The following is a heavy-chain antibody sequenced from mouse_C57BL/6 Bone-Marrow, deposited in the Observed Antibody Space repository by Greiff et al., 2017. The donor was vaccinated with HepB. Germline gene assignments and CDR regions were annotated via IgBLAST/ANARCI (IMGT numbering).Heavy chain of an antibody. CDR3: ARRSGSRFAY. Sequence: VQLQESGAELVRPGTSVKVSCKASGYAFTNYLIEWVKQRPGQGLEWIGVINPGSGGTNYNEKFKGKATLTADKSSSTAYMQLSSLTSEDSAVYFCARRSGSRFAYWGQGTLVTVSA. D-gene: IGHD1-1*01. V-gene: IGHV1-54*01. CDR1: GYAFTNYL. J-gene: IGHJ3*01. CDR2: INPGSGGT.